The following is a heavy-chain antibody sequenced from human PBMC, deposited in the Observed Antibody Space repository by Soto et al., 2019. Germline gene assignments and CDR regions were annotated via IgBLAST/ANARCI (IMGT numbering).Heavy chain of an antibody. Sequence: SVKVSCEASGGTFSSYAISWVRQAPVQGLEWMGGIIPIFGTANYAQKFQGRVTITADESTSTAYMELSSLRSEDTAVYYCARVRGSSSWKGVGYYYYYGMDVWGQGTTVTVSS. J-gene: IGHJ6*02. D-gene: IGHD6-13*01. CDR3: ARVRGSSSWKGVGYYYYYGMDV. CDR2: IIPIFGTA. V-gene: IGHV1-69*01. CDR1: GGTFSSYA.